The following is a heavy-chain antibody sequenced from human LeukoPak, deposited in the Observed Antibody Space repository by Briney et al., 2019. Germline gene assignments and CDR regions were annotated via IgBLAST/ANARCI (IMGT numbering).Heavy chain of an antibody. V-gene: IGHV1-2*02. CDR3: AREMSSSEAFDI. CDR2: INPSSGGT. Sequence: ASVKVSCKTSGFTFTGYYMHWVRQAPGQGLEWLGWINPSSGGTNFAQRFQGRVSMTRDTSINSIYMELSRLTSDDTAVYYCAREMSSSEAFDIWGQGTLVTVSS. CDR1: GFTFTGYY. D-gene: IGHD2-2*01. J-gene: IGHJ3*02.